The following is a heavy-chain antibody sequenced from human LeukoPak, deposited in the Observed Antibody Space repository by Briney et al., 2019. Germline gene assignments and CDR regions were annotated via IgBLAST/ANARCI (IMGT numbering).Heavy chain of an antibody. D-gene: IGHD5-18*01. J-gene: IGHJ4*02. V-gene: IGHV3-74*01. CDR2: INSDGSST. Sequence: PGESLRLSCAASGFNFSSYWMHWVRQAPGKGLVWVSRINSDGSSTSYADSMKGRFTISRDNAKNTLYLQMNSLRVEDTAVYYCARGGAAMAYYWGQGTLVTVSS. CDR1: GFNFSSYW. CDR3: ARGGAAMAYY.